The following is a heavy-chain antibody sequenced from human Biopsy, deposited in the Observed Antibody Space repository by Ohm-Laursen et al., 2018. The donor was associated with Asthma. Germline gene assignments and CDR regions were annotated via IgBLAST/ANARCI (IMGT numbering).Heavy chain of an antibody. CDR3: ARMITMIQAANYYSYAMDV. J-gene: IGHJ6*02. V-gene: IGHV4-30-2*01. Sequence: SQTLSLTCAVSGDSINSGGYSWNWIRPPPRKGLGWIFYPFLRGATHYNPSLKSRVTISVDRSKRQFSLKVNSVTAADTAVYYCARMITMIQAANYYSYAMDVWGQGTTVTVSS. D-gene: IGHD3-22*01. CDR1: GDSINSGGYS. CDR2: PFLRGAT.